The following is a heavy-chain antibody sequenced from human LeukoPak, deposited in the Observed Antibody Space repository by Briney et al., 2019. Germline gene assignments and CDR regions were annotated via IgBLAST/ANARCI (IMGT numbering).Heavy chain of an antibody. CDR1: GFTFSSYA. V-gene: IGHV3-30*04. CDR2: ISYDGSNK. CDR3: ARGCCSSISCYALGY. Sequence: GGSLRLSCAASGFTFSSYAMHWVRQAPGKGLEWVAVISYDGSNKYYADSVKGRFTISRDNSKNTLYLQMNSLRAEDTAVYYCARGCCSSISCYALGYWGQGTLVTVSS. D-gene: IGHD2-2*01. J-gene: IGHJ4*02.